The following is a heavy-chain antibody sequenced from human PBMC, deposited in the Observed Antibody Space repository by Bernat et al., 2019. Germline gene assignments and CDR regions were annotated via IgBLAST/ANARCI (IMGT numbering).Heavy chain of an antibody. CDR2: IAYDGSNK. Sequence: QVQLVESGGGLVKPGGSLRLSCAASGFTFSDYYMSWIRQAPGKGLEWVALIAYDGSNKYYADSVKGRFTISRDNSKNTLYVQMNSLRAEDTAVYYCARDFGYNNGHPFDYWGQGTLVTVSS. V-gene: IGHV3-33*08. CDR1: GFTFSDYY. D-gene: IGHD5-18*01. J-gene: IGHJ4*02. CDR3: ARDFGYNNGHPFDY.